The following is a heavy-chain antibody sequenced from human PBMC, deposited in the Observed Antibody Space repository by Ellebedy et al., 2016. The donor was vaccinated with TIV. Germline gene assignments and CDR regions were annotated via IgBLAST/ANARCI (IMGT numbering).Heavy chain of an antibody. D-gene: IGHD3-22*01. CDR3: ARDGRDYYDRSGHDY. J-gene: IGHJ4*02. Sequence: AASVKVSCKASGYTLSDYYIHWVRQAPGQGLGWMGWLNPHSGGTNYAQKFQGRVTMTRDTSINTAYMELSSLGSDDTALYFCARDGRDYYDRSGHDYWGQGTLVTVSS. V-gene: IGHV1-2*02. CDR1: GYTLSDYY. CDR2: LNPHSGGT.